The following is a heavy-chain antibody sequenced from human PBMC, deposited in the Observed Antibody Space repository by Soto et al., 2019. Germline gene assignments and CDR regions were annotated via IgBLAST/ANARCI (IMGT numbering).Heavy chain of an antibody. J-gene: IGHJ4*02. D-gene: IGHD6-19*01. Sequence: ASVNLSCKSSGYTFTGYYMHWVRQAPGQGLEWMGWINPNSGGTNYAQKFQGRVTMTRDTSISTAYMELSRLRSDDTAVYYCARGGPPIAVAGTGPDYWGQRSLVTVSS. V-gene: IGHV1-2*02. CDR2: INPNSGGT. CDR1: GYTFTGYY. CDR3: ARGGPPIAVAGTGPDY.